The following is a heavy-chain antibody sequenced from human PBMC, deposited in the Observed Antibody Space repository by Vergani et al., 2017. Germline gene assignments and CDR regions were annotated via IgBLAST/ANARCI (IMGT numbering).Heavy chain of an antibody. CDR2: MNPNSGNT. CDR1: GYTFTSYD. D-gene: IGHD6-13*01. CDR3: ARAHSSWYYYNIWNWFDP. Sequence: QVQLVQSGAEVKKPGASVKVSCKASGYTFTSYDINWVRQATGQGLEWMGWMNPNSGNTGYAQKFQGRVTMTRNTSISTAYMELSSLGSEDTAVYYCARAHSSWYYYNIWNWFDPWGQGTLVTVSS. J-gene: IGHJ5*02. V-gene: IGHV1-8*01.